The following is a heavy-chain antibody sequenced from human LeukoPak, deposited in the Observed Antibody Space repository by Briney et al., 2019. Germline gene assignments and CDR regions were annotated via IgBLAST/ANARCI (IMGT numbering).Heavy chain of an antibody. D-gene: IGHD6-6*01. CDR1: GGTFSSNA. CDR2: IIPIFGTA. J-gene: IGHJ3*02. V-gene: IGHV1-69*05. Sequence: AASVKVSCKASGGTFSSNAISWVRQAPGQGLEWMGGIIPIFGTANYAQKFQGRVTITTDESTSTAYMELSSLRSEDTAVYYCARYSSSSGLGAFDIWGQGTMVTVSS. CDR3: ARYSSSSGLGAFDI.